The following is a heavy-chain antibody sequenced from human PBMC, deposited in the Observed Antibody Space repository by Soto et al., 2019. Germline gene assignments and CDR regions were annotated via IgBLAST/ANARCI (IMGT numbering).Heavy chain of an antibody. V-gene: IGHV3-48*03. Sequence: SLRLSCSASRFSFSYYEMIWVRQAPGKGLEWVSYINSGGSVAYYADSAKGRFTISRDNAKNTLYLQMNGLRSEDTAVYYCARESEDLTSNFDYWGQGTLVTVSS. CDR1: RFSFSYYE. CDR3: ARESEDLTSNFDY. J-gene: IGHJ4*02. CDR2: INSGGSVA.